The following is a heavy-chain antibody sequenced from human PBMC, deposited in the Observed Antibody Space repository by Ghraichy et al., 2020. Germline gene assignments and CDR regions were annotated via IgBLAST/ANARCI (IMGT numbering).Heavy chain of an antibody. CDR3: ARGQFWSGYYTGMVY. V-gene: IGHV3-30*04. CDR2: ISYDGSNK. D-gene: IGHD3-3*01. CDR1: GFTFSSYA. Sequence: GSLRLSCAASGFTFSSYAMHWVRQAPGKGLEWVAVISYDGSNKYYADSVKGRFTISRDNSKNTLYLQMNSLRAEDTAVYYCARGQFWSGYYTGMVYWGQGTLVTVSS. J-gene: IGHJ4*02.